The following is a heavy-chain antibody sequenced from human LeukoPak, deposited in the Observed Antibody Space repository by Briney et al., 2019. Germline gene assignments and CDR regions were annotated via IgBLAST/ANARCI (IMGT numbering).Heavy chain of an antibody. CDR3: SGLYNYGMDV. Sequence: GGSLRLSCAASGFIASNRYMSWVRQAPGKGLEWVSSISSRSHYIYYADSVKGRFTISRDNAKNSLYLQMNSLRAEDTAVYYCSGLYNYGMDVWGQGTTVTVSS. CDR2: ISSRSHYI. J-gene: IGHJ6*02. V-gene: IGHV3-21*01. CDR1: GFIASNRY.